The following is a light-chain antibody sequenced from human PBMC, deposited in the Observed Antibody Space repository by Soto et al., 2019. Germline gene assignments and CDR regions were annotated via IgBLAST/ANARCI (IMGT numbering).Light chain of an antibody. CDR3: QQSYSTPPIT. V-gene: IGKV1-39*01. CDR1: QSISSY. J-gene: IGKJ5*01. CDR2: AAS. Sequence: DIQMTQSPSSLSASVGDRVTITCRASQSISSYLNWYQQKPGKAPKLLIYAASSLQSGVPSRFSGRGSGTDFTLTISSLQPEDFANYYCQQSYSTPPITFGQGTRLEIK.